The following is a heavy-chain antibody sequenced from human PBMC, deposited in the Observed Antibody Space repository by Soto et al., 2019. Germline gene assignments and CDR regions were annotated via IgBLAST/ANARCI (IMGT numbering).Heavy chain of an antibody. Sequence: SETLSLTCAVYGGSFSGYYWSWIRQPPGKGLEWIGEINHSGSTNYNPSLKSRVTISVDTSKNQFSLKLSSVTAADTAVYYCASRLYDYYDSSGYYGNWGQGTLVTVS. J-gene: IGHJ4*02. D-gene: IGHD3-22*01. CDR3: ASRLYDYYDSSGYYGN. CDR1: GGSFSGYY. V-gene: IGHV4-34*01. CDR2: INHSGST.